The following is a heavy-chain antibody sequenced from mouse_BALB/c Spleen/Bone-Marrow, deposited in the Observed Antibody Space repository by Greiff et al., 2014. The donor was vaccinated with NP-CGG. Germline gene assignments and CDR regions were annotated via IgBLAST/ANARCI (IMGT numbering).Heavy chain of an antibody. CDR3: ARDRNYGSSWYFDV. CDR2: IRNKANGYTT. V-gene: IGHV7-3*02. Sequence: DVKLVESGGGSVQPGGSLRLSCATSGFTFTDYYMSWVRQPPGKALEWLGFIRNKANGYTTEYSASVKGRFTISRDNSQSILYLQMNTLRAEDSATYYCARDRNYGSSWYFDVWGAGTTVTVSS. J-gene: IGHJ1*01. D-gene: IGHD1-1*01. CDR1: GFTFTDYY.